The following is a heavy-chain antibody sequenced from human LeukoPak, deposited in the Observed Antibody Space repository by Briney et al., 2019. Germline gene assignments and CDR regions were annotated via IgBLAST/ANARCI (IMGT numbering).Heavy chain of an antibody. V-gene: IGHV3-23*01. D-gene: IGHD2-15*01. Sequence: GGSLRLSCAASGFTFSSYAMSWVRQAPGKGLEWVSTFSGSGGSTYYADSVKGRFTISRDNSKNTLYLQMNSLRVEDTAVYYCARGFCSGGSCYPFYFDYWGQGTLVTVSS. CDR1: GFTFSSYA. J-gene: IGHJ4*02. CDR3: ARGFCSGGSCYPFYFDY. CDR2: FSGSGGST.